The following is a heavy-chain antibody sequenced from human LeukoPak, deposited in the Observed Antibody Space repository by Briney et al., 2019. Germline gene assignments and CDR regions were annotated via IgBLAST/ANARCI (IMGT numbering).Heavy chain of an antibody. CDR2: ISGSGGST. D-gene: IGHD6-19*01. V-gene: IGHV3-23*01. Sequence: GGSLRLSCAASGFTFSSYAMSWARQAPGKGLEWVSAISGSGGSTYYADSVKGRFTISRDNSKNTLYLQMNSLRAEDTAVYYCAKVSSGWYEGDAFDIWGQGTMVTVSS. CDR3: AKVSSGWYEGDAFDI. CDR1: GFTFSSYA. J-gene: IGHJ3*02.